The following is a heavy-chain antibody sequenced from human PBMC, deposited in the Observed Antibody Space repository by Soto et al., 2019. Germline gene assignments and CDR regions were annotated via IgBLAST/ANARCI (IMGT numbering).Heavy chain of an antibody. J-gene: IGHJ4*02. Sequence: EVQLVESGGGLVQPGGSLRLSCEASGFTFSQDEMNWVRQAAGKGLEWIAYIQNHGYSTHYADSVKGRFTISRDNAKNSLYLQMSSLTAEDTAIYYCARGYDAGCHFGYWGQGVLVTVSS. D-gene: IGHD2-15*01. V-gene: IGHV3-48*03. CDR3: ARGYDAGCHFGY. CDR2: IQNHGYST. CDR1: GFTFSQDE.